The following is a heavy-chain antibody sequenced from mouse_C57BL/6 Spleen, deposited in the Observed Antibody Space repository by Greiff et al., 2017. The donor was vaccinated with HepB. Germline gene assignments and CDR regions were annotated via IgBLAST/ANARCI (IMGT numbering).Heavy chain of an antibody. CDR1: GFTFSDAW. Sequence: EVQVVESGGGLVQPGGSMKLSCAASGFTFSDAWMDWVRQSPEKGLEWVAEIRNKANNHATYYAESVKGRFTISRDDSKSSVYLQMNSLRAEDTGIYYCTRKDYYGGYFDYWGQGTTLTVSS. J-gene: IGHJ2*01. D-gene: IGHD1-1*01. V-gene: IGHV6-6*01. CDR2: IRNKANNHAT. CDR3: TRKDYYGGYFDY.